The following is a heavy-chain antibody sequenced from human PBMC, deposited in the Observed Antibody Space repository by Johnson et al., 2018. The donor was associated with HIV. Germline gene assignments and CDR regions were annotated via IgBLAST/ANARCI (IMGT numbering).Heavy chain of an antibody. CDR2: IRYDGSNK. V-gene: IGHV3-30*02. CDR1: AFTVSDNY. Sequence: QVQLVESGGGLVQPGGSLRLSCAASAFTVSDNYLSWVRQAPGKGLEWVAFIRYDGSNKYYADSVKGRFTISRDNAKNSLYLQMNSLSAEDTALYYCARDGEYCSGGSCSDAFDIWGQGTMVTVSS. CDR3: ARDGEYCSGGSCSDAFDI. D-gene: IGHD2-15*01. J-gene: IGHJ3*02.